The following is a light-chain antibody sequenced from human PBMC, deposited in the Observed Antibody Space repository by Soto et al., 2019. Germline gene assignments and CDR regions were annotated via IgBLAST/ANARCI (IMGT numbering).Light chain of an antibody. CDR3: QQRSNWPPWT. V-gene: IGKV3D-20*02. Sequence: EFVLTQSPGTLSLSPGERATLSCRASQSVSSSYLAWYQQKPGQAPRLLIYGASSRATGIPDRFSGSGSGTDFTLTINSLEPEDFAVYYCQQRSNWPPWTFGQGTKVDIK. CDR1: QSVSSSY. CDR2: GAS. J-gene: IGKJ1*01.